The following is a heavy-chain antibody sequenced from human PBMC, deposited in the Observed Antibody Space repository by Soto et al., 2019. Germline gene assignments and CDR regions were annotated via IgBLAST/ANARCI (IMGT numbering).Heavy chain of an antibody. J-gene: IGHJ4*02. D-gene: IGHD4-17*01. CDR1: GGSISSYY. V-gene: IGHV4-59*01. CDR3: ARGGGDYGDLRYYFDY. Sequence: SETLSLTCTVSGGSISSYYWSWIRQPPGKGLEWIGYIYYSGNTNYNPSLKSRVTISVDTSKNQFSLKLSSVTAADTAVYYCARGGGDYGDLRYYFDYWGQGTLVTVSS. CDR2: IYYSGNT.